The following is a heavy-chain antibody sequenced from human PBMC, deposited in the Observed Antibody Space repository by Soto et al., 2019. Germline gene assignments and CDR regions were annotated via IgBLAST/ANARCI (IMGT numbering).Heavy chain of an antibody. V-gene: IGHV3-30*18. CDR2: ISSDGSKT. D-gene: IGHD3-9*01. Sequence: PGGSLRLSCEASGFSFSNSAMHWVRQAPGKGLEWVAVISSDGSKTYYEDSVTGRLTISRDNSKNTLYLQMNSLRPEDTAVYYCAKDSYDILASFYPGWFDPWGQGTLVTVSS. J-gene: IGHJ5*02. CDR3: AKDSYDILASFYPGWFDP. CDR1: GFSFSNSA.